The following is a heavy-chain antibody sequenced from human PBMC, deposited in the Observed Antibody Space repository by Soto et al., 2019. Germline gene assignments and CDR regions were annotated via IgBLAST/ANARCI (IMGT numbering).Heavy chain of an antibody. Sequence: QVQLVQSGAEVKKPGSSVKVSCKASGGTFSSYTISWVRQAPGQGLEWMGRIIPILGIANYAQKFQGRVTITADKSTSTAYMELSSLRSEDTAVYYCAREDPSYGGKSNWGQVTLVTVSS. J-gene: IGHJ4*02. CDR1: GGTFSSYT. D-gene: IGHD2-15*01. V-gene: IGHV1-69*08. CDR3: AREDPSYGGKSN. CDR2: IIPILGIA.